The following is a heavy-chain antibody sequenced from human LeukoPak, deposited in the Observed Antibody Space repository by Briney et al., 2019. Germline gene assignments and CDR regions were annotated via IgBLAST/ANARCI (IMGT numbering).Heavy chain of an antibody. D-gene: IGHD6-19*01. Sequence: GTSVKVSCKASGGTFSNFGISWLRQAPGRGPEWMGGIIPMFGTATYGQKFQGRVTITADESTSTAYMELSSLRSEDTAVYYCASGGSGWYNRYYYYYYGMDVWGKGTTVTVSS. CDR3: ASGGSGWYNRYYYYYYGMDV. CDR1: GGTFSNFG. J-gene: IGHJ6*04. CDR2: IIPMFGTA. V-gene: IGHV1-69*13.